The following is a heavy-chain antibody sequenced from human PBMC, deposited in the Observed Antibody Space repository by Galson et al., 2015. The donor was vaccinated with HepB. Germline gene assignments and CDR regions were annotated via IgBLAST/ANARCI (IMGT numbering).Heavy chain of an antibody. CDR2: ISGSGGSR. Sequence: SLRLSCAASGFTFSTYGMSWVRQAPGKGLEWVSAISGSGGSRNYADSVKGRLTISRDNSKNTVYLQMNSLRAEGTAVYYCAKVSGSYFLEYWGQGTLVTVSS. CDR3: AKVSGSYFLEY. CDR1: GFTFSTYG. D-gene: IGHD1-26*01. V-gene: IGHV3-23*01. J-gene: IGHJ4*02.